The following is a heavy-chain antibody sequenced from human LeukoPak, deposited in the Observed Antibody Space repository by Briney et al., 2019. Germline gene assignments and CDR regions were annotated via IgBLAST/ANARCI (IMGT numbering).Heavy chain of an antibody. V-gene: IGHV3-23*01. D-gene: IGHD3-22*01. CDR3: AKRFYYHDSSGSQGVDNY. CDR2: ISGSGGST. CDR1: GFTFSSYA. Sequence: GGSLRLSCAASGFTFSSYAMSWVRQAPGKGLEWVSAISGSGGSTYYADSVKGRFTIPRDNSKNTLYLQMNSLRAEDTAVYYCAKRFYYHDSSGSQGVDNYWGQGTLVTVPS. J-gene: IGHJ4*02.